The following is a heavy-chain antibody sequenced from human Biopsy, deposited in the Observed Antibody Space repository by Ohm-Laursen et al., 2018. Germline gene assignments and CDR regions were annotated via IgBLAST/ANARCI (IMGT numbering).Heavy chain of an antibody. CDR2: IFYRGST. D-gene: IGHD3-22*01. CDR3: ARDYDTSGYYYVS. CDR1: GVSINGGRYY. Sequence: SDTLSLTWTVSGVSINGGRYYWNWIRQPPGKGLEWIGSIFYRGSTHYKPSLKSRVNISVDTSKNQFSLKLNSVTAADTAVYYCARDYDTSGYYYVSWGQGTLVTVSS. V-gene: IGHV4-39*01. J-gene: IGHJ5*02.